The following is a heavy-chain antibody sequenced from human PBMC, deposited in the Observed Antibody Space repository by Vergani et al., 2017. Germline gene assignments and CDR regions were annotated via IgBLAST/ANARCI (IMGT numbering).Heavy chain of an antibody. V-gene: IGHV1-18*04. D-gene: IGHD2-21*02. CDR1: GYTFSTYG. CDR2: ISVYSGDT. Sequence: QVQLVQSGAEVRKPGASVKVSCKASGYTFSTYGITWVRLAPGQGLEWMGWISVYSGDTSYAQKFQGRVTMTTDTSTSTAYMDLRSLGSDDTAVYYCARGGGDGILGYWGQGTLVTVSS. CDR3: ARGGGDGILGY. J-gene: IGHJ4*02.